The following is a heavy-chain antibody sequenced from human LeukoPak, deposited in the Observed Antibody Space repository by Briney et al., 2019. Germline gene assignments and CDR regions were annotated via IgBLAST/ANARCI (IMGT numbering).Heavy chain of an antibody. CDR1: GFTFSSYW. V-gene: IGHV3-7*04. J-gene: IGHJ4*02. D-gene: IGHD6-13*01. CDR3: ARDGQPFDS. CDR2: MNQAGSEK. Sequence: GWSLILSCATSGFTFSSYWMSWVRQAPGKGLEWVANMNQAGSEKYYVASVKGRFTISRDNAKNSLSLQMNSLRAEDTTVYYCARDGQPFDSWGQGTLVTVSS.